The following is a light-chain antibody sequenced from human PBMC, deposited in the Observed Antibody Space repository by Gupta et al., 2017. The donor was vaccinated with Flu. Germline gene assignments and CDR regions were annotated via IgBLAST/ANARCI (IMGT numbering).Light chain of an antibody. Sequence: QSVLTQPPSASGTPGQRVDISCSGSPSNIGSNIVNWYRQLPDTAPILLIYRDDQRPSGVPDRFSGSKSGTSASLAISGLQSEDEATYYCAAWDESLKGYVAFGGGTKLTVL. J-gene: IGLJ2*01. CDR2: RDD. V-gene: IGLV1-44*01. CDR1: PSNIGSNI. CDR3: AAWDESLKGYVA.